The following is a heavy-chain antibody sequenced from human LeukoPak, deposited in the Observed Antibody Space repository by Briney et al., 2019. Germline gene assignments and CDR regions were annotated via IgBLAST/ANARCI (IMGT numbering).Heavy chain of an antibody. V-gene: IGHV3-7*01. CDR2: INQGGSEK. D-gene: IGHD3-22*01. J-gene: IGHJ4*02. CDR3: LRENHDSGWSFDY. Sequence: GGSLRLSCAASGFTVSSTDMNWVRQAPGKGLEWVANINQGGSEKYYVDSVKGRFTISRDNAKNSLYLEMNSLRAEDTAVYYCLRENHDSGWSFDYWGQGTLVTVSS. CDR1: GFTVSSTD.